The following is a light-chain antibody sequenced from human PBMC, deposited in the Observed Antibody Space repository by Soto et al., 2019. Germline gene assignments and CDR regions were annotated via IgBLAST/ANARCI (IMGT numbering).Light chain of an antibody. CDR3: MQATQCPHT. CDR2: KTS. J-gene: IGKJ2*01. V-gene: IGKV2-24*01. CDR1: QSLLDGDGETY. Sequence: EIVMTQTPLSSPVTLGQPASISCRSSQSLLDGDGETYLSWLQQRPGQPPRLLIYKTSSRFSGVPDRLSGSGAGTDFTLKISRVEVEDVGVYYYMQATQCPHTFGQGTQLEI.